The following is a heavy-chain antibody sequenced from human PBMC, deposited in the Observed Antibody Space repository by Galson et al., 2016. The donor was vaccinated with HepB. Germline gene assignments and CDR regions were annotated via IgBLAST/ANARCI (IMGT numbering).Heavy chain of an antibody. CDR1: AGSIRGYF. D-gene: IGHD3-10*01. J-gene: IGHJ4*02. Sequence: ETLSLTCTVSAGSIRGYFWSWIRQPPGRGLEWIAYIASSGEINYNPSLKSRVTMSLDTSKNQFSLRLSSVTAADTAGYYCARFLGSGSRYFDFWGQGTLVTVSS. CDR2: IASSGEI. V-gene: IGHV4-59*01. CDR3: ARFLGSGSRYFDF.